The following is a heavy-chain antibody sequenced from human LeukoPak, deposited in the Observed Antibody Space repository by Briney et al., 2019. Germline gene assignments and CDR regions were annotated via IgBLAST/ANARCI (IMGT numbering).Heavy chain of an antibody. Sequence: PSETLSLTCTVSGGPISNYYWSWIRQPPGKGLEWIAYIYYTGSTNYNPSLKSRVTISVDTSKNQFSLKLSSVTAADTAVYYCARVGYFGSGNYYNDRGAFDYWGQGTLVTVSS. CDR2: IYYTGST. D-gene: IGHD3-10*01. V-gene: IGHV4-59*01. CDR1: GGPISNYY. J-gene: IGHJ4*02. CDR3: ARVGYFGSGNYYNDRGAFDY.